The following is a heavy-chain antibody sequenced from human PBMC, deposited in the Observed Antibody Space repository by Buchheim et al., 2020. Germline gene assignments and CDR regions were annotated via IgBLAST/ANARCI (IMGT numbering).Heavy chain of an antibody. CDR1: GRSLSGYY. D-gene: IGHD5-12*01. Sequence: QVQVQQWGTGLLKPSETLSLTCAVNGRSLSGYYCNWIRRSPGRGLEWLGDIHDGGGPNYNPALTSRLSMSSHTTKKQTSLLLKSVTAADTGLYYCAIVRIRNVRRSGYDSWGLGT. CDR2: IHDGGGP. CDR3: AIVRIRNVRRSGYDS. J-gene: IGHJ4*02. V-gene: IGHV4-34*01.